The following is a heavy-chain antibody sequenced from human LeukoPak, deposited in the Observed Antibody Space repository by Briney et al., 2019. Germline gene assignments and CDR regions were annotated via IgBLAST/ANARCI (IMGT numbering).Heavy chain of an antibody. Sequence: PETLSLTCAVYGGSFSGYYWSWIRQPPGKGLEWIGEINHSGSTNYNPSLKSRVTISVDTSKNQFSLKLSSVTAADTAVYYCARLCLRPPRKHGSGRNWFDPWGQGTLVTVSS. J-gene: IGHJ5*02. D-gene: IGHD3-10*01. V-gene: IGHV4-34*01. CDR3: ARLCLRPPRKHGSGRNWFDP. CDR2: INHSGST. CDR1: GGSFSGYY.